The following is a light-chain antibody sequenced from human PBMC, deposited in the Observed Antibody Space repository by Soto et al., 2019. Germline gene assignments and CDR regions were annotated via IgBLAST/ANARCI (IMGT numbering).Light chain of an antibody. CDR1: ASNIGSNT. V-gene: IGLV1-44*01. Sequence: QSVLTQPPSASGTPGQRVTISCSGSASNIGSNTVNWYQQVPGTAPTLLIYSNSQRPSGVPDRFSGSKSGTSASLALSGLQSEDEADYYCASWDDSLHGRAVFGGGTKLTVL. CDR2: SNS. CDR3: ASWDDSLHGRAV. J-gene: IGLJ3*02.